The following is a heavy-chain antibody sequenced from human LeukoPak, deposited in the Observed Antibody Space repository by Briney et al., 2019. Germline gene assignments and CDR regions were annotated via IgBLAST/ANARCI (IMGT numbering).Heavy chain of an antibody. Sequence: GSLRLSCAASGFTFSSYGMHWVRQAPGKGLEWVAVISYDGSNKYYADSVKGRFTISRDNAKNSLYLQMNSLRAEDTAVYYCARAGYCSSTSCYTPPSYYGMDVWGQGTTVTVSS. V-gene: IGHV3-30*03. D-gene: IGHD2-2*02. CDR2: ISYDGSNK. CDR1: GFTFSSYG. J-gene: IGHJ6*02. CDR3: ARAGYCSSTSCYTPPSYYGMDV.